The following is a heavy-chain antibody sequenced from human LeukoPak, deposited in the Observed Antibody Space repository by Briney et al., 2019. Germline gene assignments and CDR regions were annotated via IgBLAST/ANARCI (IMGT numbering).Heavy chain of an antibody. CDR2: IKEDGSEK. D-gene: IGHD2-15*01. CDR3: ARDYRRWSEY. Sequence: GGSLRLSCAASGFTFSRHWMTWVRQAPGKGLEWVANIKEDGSEKYYVDSVKGRFTISRDNAKNSLYLQMNSLRAEDTALYYCARDYRRWSEYWGQGTLVTVSS. CDR1: GFTFSRHW. V-gene: IGHV3-7*01. J-gene: IGHJ4*02.